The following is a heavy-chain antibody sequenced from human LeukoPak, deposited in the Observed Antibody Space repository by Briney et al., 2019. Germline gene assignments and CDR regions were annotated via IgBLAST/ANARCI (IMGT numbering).Heavy chain of an antibody. V-gene: IGHV4-59*08. CDR1: GGSISSYY. CDR2: IFYIGST. Sequence: KPSETLSLTCTVSGGSISSYYWRWIRQPPGKGLEWIGYIFYIGSTNYNPSLKSRVTISVDTSKNHFSLQLRSVTAADTAVYYCARHGTSTVPSLWGQGTLVTVSS. J-gene: IGHJ4*02. CDR3: ARHGTSTVPSL. D-gene: IGHD4-17*01.